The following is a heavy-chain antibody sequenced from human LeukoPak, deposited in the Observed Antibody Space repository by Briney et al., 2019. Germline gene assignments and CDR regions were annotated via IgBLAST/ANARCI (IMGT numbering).Heavy chain of an antibody. D-gene: IGHD4-17*01. J-gene: IGHJ3*01. V-gene: IGHV3-23*01. CDR2: SRSGGANN. CDR3: GRDPNGDYLGAFEF. Sequence: GESLRLSCAVSGFTISDYGLVWVRQAPGKGLEWVSGSRSGGANNFYADAVKGRFTISRDNSKNTLCLQMSSLRADDTAVYYCGRDPNGDYLGAFEFWGHGTTVIVSS. CDR1: GFTISDYG.